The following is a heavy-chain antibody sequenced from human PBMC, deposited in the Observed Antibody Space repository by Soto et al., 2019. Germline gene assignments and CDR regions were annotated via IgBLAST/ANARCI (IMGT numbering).Heavy chain of an antibody. CDR3: ARCLYYYGSSGSRFDL. J-gene: IGHJ5*02. CDR1: GFTFSSYG. CDR2: ISYDGSNK. Sequence: GGSLRLSCAASGFTFSSYGMHWVRQAPGKGLEWVAVISYDGSNKYYADSVKGRFTISRDNSKNTLYLQMNSLRAEDTAVYYCARCLYYYGSSGSRFDLWGEGCLVA. D-gene: IGHD3-22*01. V-gene: IGHV3-30*03.